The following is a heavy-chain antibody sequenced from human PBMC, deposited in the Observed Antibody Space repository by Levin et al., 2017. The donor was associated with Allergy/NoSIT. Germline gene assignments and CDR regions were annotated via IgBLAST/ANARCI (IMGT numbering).Heavy chain of an antibody. V-gene: IGHV3-23*01. CDR3: AKILVTGTARRFDY. J-gene: IGHJ4*02. Sequence: PGGSLRLSCAASGFTFSSYAMNWVRQAPGKGLEWVSGIGAGGGSTYYADSVKGRFTISRDNSKNTLYLQMNSLRADDTAVYYCAKILVTGTARRFDYWGQGTLVTVSS. D-gene: IGHD1-7*01. CDR1: GFTFSSYA. CDR2: IGAGGGST.